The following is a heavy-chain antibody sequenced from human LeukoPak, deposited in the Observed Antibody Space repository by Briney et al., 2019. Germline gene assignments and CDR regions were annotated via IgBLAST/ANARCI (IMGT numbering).Heavy chain of an antibody. CDR2: IYPGDSDT. D-gene: IGHD6-13*01. CDR1: GYSVTSYW. V-gene: IGHV5-51*01. CDR3: ARRSAAAGNIDY. J-gene: IGHJ4*02. Sequence: GESLQISSKGSGYSVTSYWIGWVRAMPGKGREWMGIIYPGDSDTRYSPSFQGQVTISADKSISTAYLQWSSLKASDTAMYYCARRSAAAGNIDYWGQGTLVTVSS.